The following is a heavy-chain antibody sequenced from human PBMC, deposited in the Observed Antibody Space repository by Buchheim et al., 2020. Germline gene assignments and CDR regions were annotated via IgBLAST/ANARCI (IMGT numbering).Heavy chain of an antibody. D-gene: IGHD5-12*01. V-gene: IGHV1-2*06. CDR3: ARVTGGCDLPRTLDH. CDR2: IKPYSGGT. J-gene: IGHJ4*02. CDR1: GGTFSSYA. Sequence: QVQLVQPGAEVKKPGSSVKVSCKASGGTFSSYAISWVRQAPGQGLEWMGRIKPYSGGTDYGQKFQDRVTMTRDTSITTAYMELSRLRSDDAAVYFCARVTGGCDLPRTLDHWGQGTL.